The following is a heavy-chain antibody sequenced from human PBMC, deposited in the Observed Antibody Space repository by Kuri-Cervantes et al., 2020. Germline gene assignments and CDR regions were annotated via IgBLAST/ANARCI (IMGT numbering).Heavy chain of an antibody. V-gene: IGHV3-7*01. J-gene: IGHJ4*02. CDR3: SRASRAVTAWI. D-gene: IGHD2-21*02. CDR2: INQDGSEQ. Sequence: GESLKISCAASGFTFSSNWMTWVRQVPGKGLEWVANINQDGSEQNYVDSVKGLFTISRDNAKNSLYLQVNSLRAEDTAVYYCSRASRAVTAWIWGQGTLVTVSS. CDR1: GFTFSSNW.